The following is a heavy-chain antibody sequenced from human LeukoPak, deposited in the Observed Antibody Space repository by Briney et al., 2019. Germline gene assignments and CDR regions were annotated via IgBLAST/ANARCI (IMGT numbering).Heavy chain of an antibody. Sequence: GGSLRLSCAASGFTFSSYSMNWVRQAPGKGLEWVSSISSSSSYIYYADSVKGRFTTSRDNAKNSLYLQMNSLRAEDTAVYYCASNELNLGYSSGWAFDYWGQGTLVTVSS. D-gene: IGHD6-19*01. V-gene: IGHV3-21*01. CDR2: ISSSSSYI. CDR3: ASNELNLGYSSGWAFDY. CDR1: GFTFSSYS. J-gene: IGHJ4*02.